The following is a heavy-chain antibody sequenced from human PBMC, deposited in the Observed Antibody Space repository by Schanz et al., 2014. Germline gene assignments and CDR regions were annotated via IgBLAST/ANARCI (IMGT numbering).Heavy chain of an antibody. CDR2: ISGGGGTT. CDR3: AKDRSWDYDSSGYYPFDY. J-gene: IGHJ4*02. D-gene: IGHD3-22*01. Sequence: EVQLLESGGGLVQPGGSLRLSCAASGFTFSSYAMSWVRQAPGKGLEWVSAISGGGGTTYYADSVKGRFTISRDNSKNTLYLQMNSLRAEDTAVYYCAKDRSWDYDSSGYYPFDYWGQGTLXTVSS. CDR1: GFTFSSYA. V-gene: IGHV3-23*01.